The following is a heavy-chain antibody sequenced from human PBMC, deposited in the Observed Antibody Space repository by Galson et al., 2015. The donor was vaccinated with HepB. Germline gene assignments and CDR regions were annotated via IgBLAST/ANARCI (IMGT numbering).Heavy chain of an antibody. D-gene: IGHD3-22*01. CDR1: GFTFSSYA. V-gene: IGHV3-30-3*01. CDR2: ISYDGSNK. J-gene: IGHJ4*02. Sequence: SLRLSCAASGFTFSSYAMHWVRQAPGKGLEWVAVISYDGSNKYYADSVKGRFTISRDNSKNTLYLQMNSLRAEGTAVYYCARALHYDSFMTFDYWGQGTLVTVSS. CDR3: ARALHYDSFMTFDY.